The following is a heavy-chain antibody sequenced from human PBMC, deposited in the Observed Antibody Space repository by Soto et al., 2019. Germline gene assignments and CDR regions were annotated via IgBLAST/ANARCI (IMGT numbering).Heavy chain of an antibody. J-gene: IGHJ5*02. Sequence: GGSLRLSCAASGFTFMDYAMRWVRQAPGKGLEWVSAISGSGASAYYADSVEGRFTISRDNSKNTLFLQMNSLRAEDTAVYYCANVPFYDLWTTTQCFDPWCKRTLGTVSS. CDR3: ANVPFYDLWTTTQCFDP. V-gene: IGHV3-23*01. D-gene: IGHD3-3*01. CDR1: GFTFMDYA. CDR2: ISGSGASA.